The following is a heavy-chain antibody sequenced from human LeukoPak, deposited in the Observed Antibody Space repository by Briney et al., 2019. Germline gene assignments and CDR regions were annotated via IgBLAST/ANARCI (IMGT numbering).Heavy chain of an antibody. CDR3: AKDDLVY. CDR1: GFTFSSYG. Sequence: GGSLRLSCAASGFTFSSYGMHWVRQAPGKGLEWVADIWFDGKNEHFADSVKGRFTISRDNSKNTLYLQMNSLRAEDTAVYYCAKDDLVYWGQGTLVTVSS. V-gene: IGHV3-30*02. D-gene: IGHD2-8*02. J-gene: IGHJ4*02. CDR2: IWFDGKNE.